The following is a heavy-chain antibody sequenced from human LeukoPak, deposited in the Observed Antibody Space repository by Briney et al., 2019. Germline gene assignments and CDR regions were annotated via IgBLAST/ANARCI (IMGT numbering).Heavy chain of an antibody. CDR2: IKQDGSEK. CDR3: ARGYCSGGSCSKYDY. Sequence: GGSLRLSCAASGFTFSSYWMSWVRQAPGKGLECVANIKQDGSEKYYVDSVKGRFTISRDNAKNSLYLQMSSLRAEDTAVYYCARGYCSGGSCSKYDYWGQGTLVTVSS. CDR1: GFTFSSYW. D-gene: IGHD2-15*01. V-gene: IGHV3-7*01. J-gene: IGHJ4*02.